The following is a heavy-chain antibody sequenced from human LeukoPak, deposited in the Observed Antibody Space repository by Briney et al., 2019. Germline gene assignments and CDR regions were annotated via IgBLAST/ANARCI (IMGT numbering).Heavy chain of an antibody. CDR2: IWYDGSNK. D-gene: IGHD1-7*01. Sequence: GGSLRLSCAASGFTFSSYGMHWVRQAPGKGLEWVAVIWYDGSNKYYADSVKGRFTVSRDNSKNTLYLQMNSLRAEDTAVYYCARVEGTTAFDYWGQGTLVIVSS. CDR1: GFTFSSYG. V-gene: IGHV3-33*01. CDR3: ARVEGTTAFDY. J-gene: IGHJ4*02.